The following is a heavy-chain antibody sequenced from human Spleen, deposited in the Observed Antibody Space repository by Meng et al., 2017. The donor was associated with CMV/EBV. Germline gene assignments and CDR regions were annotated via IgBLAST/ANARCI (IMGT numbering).Heavy chain of an antibody. V-gene: IGHV6-1*01. Sequence: SQTLSLTCAVSGDSFSDNSIAWNWIRQSPSRGLEWLGRTYYRSKWYNDYAVSVKSRITINPDTSKIQFSLQLNSVTPEDTAVYYCARDSRIVGATTVDYWGQGTLVTVSS. J-gene: IGHJ4*02. CDR3: ARDSRIVGATTVDY. D-gene: IGHD1-26*01. CDR2: TYYRSKWYN. CDR1: GDSFSDNSIA.